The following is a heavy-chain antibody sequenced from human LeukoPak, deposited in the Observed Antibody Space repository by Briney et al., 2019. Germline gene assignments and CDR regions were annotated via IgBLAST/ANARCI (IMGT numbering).Heavy chain of an antibody. V-gene: IGHV1-18*04. CDR1: GYTFTSYY. CDR3: ATSYSGSYLDAFDI. Sequence: ASVKVSCKASGYTFTSYYMHWVRQAPGQGLEWMGWISAYNGNTNYAQKLQGRVAMTTDTSTSTAYMELRSLRSDDTAVYYCATSYSGSYLDAFDIWGQGTMVTVSS. J-gene: IGHJ3*02. CDR2: ISAYNGNT. D-gene: IGHD1-26*01.